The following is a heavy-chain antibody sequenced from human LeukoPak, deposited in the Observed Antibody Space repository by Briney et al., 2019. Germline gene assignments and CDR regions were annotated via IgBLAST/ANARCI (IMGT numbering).Heavy chain of an antibody. D-gene: IGHD2-15*01. CDR1: GFTFSSYD. CDR2: IRGRWGTT. Sequence: GGSLRLSCSASGFTFSSYDMSWVRQAPGKGPEWVSGIRGRWGTTLYADSVKVRFTIDRDNSKNTLYLQINSLRAEDTAVYYCAKDRGYCSGESCPQYFDLWGRGTLVTVSS. V-gene: IGHV3-23*01. CDR3: AKDRGYCSGESCPQYFDL. J-gene: IGHJ2*01.